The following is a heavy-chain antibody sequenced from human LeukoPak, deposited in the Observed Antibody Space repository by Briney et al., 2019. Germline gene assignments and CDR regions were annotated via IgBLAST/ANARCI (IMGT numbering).Heavy chain of an antibody. Sequence: SVKVSCKASGGTFSSYAISWVRQAPGQGLEWMGRIIPILGIANYAQRFQGRVTITADKSTSTAYMELSRLRSDDTAVYYCARLDFAGDYFDYWGQGALVTVSS. CDR2: IIPILGIA. J-gene: IGHJ4*02. CDR3: ARLDFAGDYFDY. CDR1: GGTFSSYA. V-gene: IGHV1-69*04. D-gene: IGHD2-2*03.